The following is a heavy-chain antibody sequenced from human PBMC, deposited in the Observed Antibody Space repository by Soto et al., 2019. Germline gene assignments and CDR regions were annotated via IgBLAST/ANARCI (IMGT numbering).Heavy chain of an antibody. V-gene: IGHV1-18*01. CDR1: GYTFTSYG. CDR3: ARGESGRFLEWSRYYYYGMDV. Sequence: QVQLVQSGAEVKKPGASVKVSCKASGYTFTSYGISWVRQAPGQGLEWMGWISAYNGNTNYAQKLQGRVTMTTETSTSTAYMELRSLRSADTAVYYCARGESGRFLEWSRYYYYGMDVWGQGTTVTVSS. D-gene: IGHD3-3*01. CDR2: ISAYNGNT. J-gene: IGHJ6*02.